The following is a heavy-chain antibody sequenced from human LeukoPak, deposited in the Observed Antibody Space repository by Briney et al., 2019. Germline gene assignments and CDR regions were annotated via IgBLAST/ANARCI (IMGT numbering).Heavy chain of an antibody. J-gene: IGHJ4*02. V-gene: IGHV4-39*07. CDR1: GGSISSSSYY. D-gene: IGHD5-18*01. CDR3: AREASRDSYGIDY. CDR2: IYYSGST. Sequence: PSETLSLTCTVSGGSISSSSYYWGWIRQPPGKGLEWIGSIYYSGSTYYNPSLKSRVTISVDTSKNQFSLKLSSVTAADTAVYYCAREASRDSYGIDYWGQGTLVTVSS.